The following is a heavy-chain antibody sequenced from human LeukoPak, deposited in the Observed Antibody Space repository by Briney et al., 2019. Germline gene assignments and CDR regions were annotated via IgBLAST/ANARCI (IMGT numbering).Heavy chain of an antibody. V-gene: IGHV1-18*01. Sequence: WASVKVSCKASGYTFTSYGISWVRQAPGQGLEWMGWISGYNGNTNYAQNLQGRVTMTRDTSTSTAYMELRSLRSDDTALYYCAKDEGEQQLVRTFDYWGQGTLVTVSS. CDR2: ISGYNGNT. J-gene: IGHJ4*02. D-gene: IGHD6-13*01. CDR3: AKDEGEQQLVRTFDY. CDR1: GYTFTSYG.